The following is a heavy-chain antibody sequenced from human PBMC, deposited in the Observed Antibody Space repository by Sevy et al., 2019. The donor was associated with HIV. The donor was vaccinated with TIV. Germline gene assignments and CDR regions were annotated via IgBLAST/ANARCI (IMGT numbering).Heavy chain of an antibody. CDR2: INHSGST. Sequence: SETLSLTCAVYGGSFSGYYWSWIHQPPGKVLEWIGEINHSGSTNYNPSLKSRVTISVDTSKNQFSLKLSSVTAADTTVYYCARGRYCSGGSWYSYYYGMDVWGQGTTVTVSS. D-gene: IGHD2-15*01. V-gene: IGHV4-34*01. J-gene: IGHJ6*02. CDR3: ARGRYCSGGSWYSYYYGMDV. CDR1: GGSFSGYY.